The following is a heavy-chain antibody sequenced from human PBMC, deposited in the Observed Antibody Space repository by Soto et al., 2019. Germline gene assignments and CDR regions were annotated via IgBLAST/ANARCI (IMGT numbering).Heavy chain of an antibody. D-gene: IGHD6-13*01. CDR2: IYYSGST. CDR3: ARDQGSSWYRWFDP. J-gene: IGHJ5*02. V-gene: IGHV4-59*01. Sequence: PSETLSLTCTVSGGSISSYYWSWIRQPPGKGLEWIGYIYYSGSTNYNPSLKSRVTISVDTSKNQFSLKLSSVTAADTAVYYCARDQGSSWYRWFDPWGQGTLVTVSS. CDR1: GGSISSYY.